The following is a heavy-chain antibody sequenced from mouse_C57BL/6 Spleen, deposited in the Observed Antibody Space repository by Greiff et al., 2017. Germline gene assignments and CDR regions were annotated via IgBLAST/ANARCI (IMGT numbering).Heavy chain of an antibody. J-gene: IGHJ2*01. V-gene: IGHV1-64*01. Sequence: QVQLQQPGAELVKPGASVKLSCKASGYTFTSYWMHWVKQRPGQGLEWIGMIPPNSGSTNYNEKFKSKATLTVDKSSSTAYMQLSSLTSEDSAVYYCARAMITTYYFDYWGQGTTLTVSS. CDR1: GYTFTSYW. D-gene: IGHD2-4*01. CDR3: ARAMITTYYFDY. CDR2: IPPNSGST.